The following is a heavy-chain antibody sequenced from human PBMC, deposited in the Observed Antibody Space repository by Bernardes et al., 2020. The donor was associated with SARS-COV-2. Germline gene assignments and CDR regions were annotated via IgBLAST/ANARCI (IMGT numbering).Heavy chain of an antibody. Sequence: APSKVLDMVAVISYDGSNNYYADYVKGRFAISRDNSKNTLYLQMNSLRAEDTAVYYCAKVLSRWSYYHRYLYYGMDVWGQGSTVTVS. CDR2: ISYDGSNN. D-gene: IGHD1-26*01. V-gene: IGHV3-30*18. CDR3: AKVLSRWSYYHRYLYYGMDV. J-gene: IGHJ6*02.